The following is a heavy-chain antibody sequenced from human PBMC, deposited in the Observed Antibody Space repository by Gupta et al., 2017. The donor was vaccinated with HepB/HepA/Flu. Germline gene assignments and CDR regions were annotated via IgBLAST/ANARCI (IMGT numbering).Heavy chain of an antibody. Sequence: QVQLVQSGAEVKKPGSSVKVSCKASGGTFSSYAISWVRQAPGQGLEWMGGIIPSFGTANYAQKFQGRVTITADESTSTAYMELSSLRSEDTAVYYCARSSEPYYDCWSGYPDYYYYYYMDVWGKGTTVTVS. CDR2: IIPSFGTA. CDR1: GGTFSSYA. CDR3: ARSSEPYYDCWSGYPDYYYYYYMDV. J-gene: IGHJ6*03. V-gene: IGHV1-69*01. D-gene: IGHD3-3*01.